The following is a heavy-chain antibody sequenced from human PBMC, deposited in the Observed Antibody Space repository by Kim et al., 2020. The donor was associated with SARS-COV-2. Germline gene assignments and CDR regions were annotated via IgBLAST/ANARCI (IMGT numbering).Heavy chain of an antibody. CDR2: IKQDGSEK. J-gene: IGHJ4*02. CDR1: GFTFSSYW. V-gene: IGHV3-7*01. Sequence: GGSLRLSCAASGFTFSSYWMSWVRQAPGKGLEWVANIKQDGSEKYYVDSVKGRFTISRDNAKNSLYLQMNSLRAEDTAVYYCARPRAGYYGSGSYFVYWGQGTLVTVSS. D-gene: IGHD3-10*01. CDR3: ARPRAGYYGSGSYFVY.